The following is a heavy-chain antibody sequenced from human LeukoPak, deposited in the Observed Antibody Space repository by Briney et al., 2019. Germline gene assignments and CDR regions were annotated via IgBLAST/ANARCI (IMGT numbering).Heavy chain of an antibody. CDR3: ARGLGYSYGYGIDY. Sequence: GGSLGLSCAASGFTFSSYGMHWVRQAPGKGLEWVAIIWYDGSNKYYADSVKGRFTISRDNSKNTLYLQMNSLRAEDTAAYSCARGLGYSYGYGIDYWGQGTLVTVSS. D-gene: IGHD5-18*01. CDR2: IWYDGSNK. J-gene: IGHJ4*02. CDR1: GFTFSSYG. V-gene: IGHV3-33*01.